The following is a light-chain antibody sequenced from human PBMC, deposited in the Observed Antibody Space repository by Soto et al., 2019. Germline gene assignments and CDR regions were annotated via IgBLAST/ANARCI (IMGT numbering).Light chain of an antibody. J-gene: IGKJ1*01. CDR3: HHYGSAGT. CDR1: QSVDSNY. Sequence: EIVLTQSPGTLSLSPGERATLSCRASQSVDSNYLAWYQQKPGQAPRLLIYGASSRATGIPDRFSGSGSATDFPLTISRLEPEDFAVYYCHHYGSAGTFGEGTKVEIK. CDR2: GAS. V-gene: IGKV3-20*01.